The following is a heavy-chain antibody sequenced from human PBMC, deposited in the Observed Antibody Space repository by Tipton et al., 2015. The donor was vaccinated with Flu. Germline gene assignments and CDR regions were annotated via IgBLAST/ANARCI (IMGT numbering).Heavy chain of an antibody. CDR2: IYYSGST. V-gene: IGHV4-39*07. J-gene: IGHJ6*02. CDR3: ARDQVGLLPASYYYYGMDV. D-gene: IGHD2-2*01. CDR1: GGSISSSSYY. Sequence: TLSLTCTVSGGSISSSSYYWGWIRQPPGKGLEWIGSIYYSGSTYYNPSPKSRVTISVDTSKNQFSLKLSSVTAADTAVYYCARDQVGLLPASYYYYGMDVWGQGTTVTVSS.